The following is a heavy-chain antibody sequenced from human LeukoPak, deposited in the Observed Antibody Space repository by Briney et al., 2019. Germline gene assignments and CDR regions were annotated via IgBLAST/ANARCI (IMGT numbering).Heavy chain of an antibody. V-gene: IGHV3-21*01. CDR2: ISSSSSYI. Sequence: PGGSLRPSCAASGFTFSSYSMNWVRQAPGKGLEWVSSISSSSSYIYYADSVKGRFTISRDNGKNSLYLQMNSLRAEDTAVYYCARDRGGFLEWLLNPKDAFDIWGQGTMVTVSS. J-gene: IGHJ3*02. D-gene: IGHD3-3*01. CDR3: ARDRGGFLEWLLNPKDAFDI. CDR1: GFTFSSYS.